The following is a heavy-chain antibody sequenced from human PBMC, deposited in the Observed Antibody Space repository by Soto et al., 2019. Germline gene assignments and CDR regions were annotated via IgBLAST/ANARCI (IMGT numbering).Heavy chain of an antibody. CDR2: ISAYNGNT. CDR1: GYTFTSYG. Sequence: ASVKVSCKASGYTFTSYGISWVRQAPGQGLEWMGWISAYNGNTNYAQKLQGRVTMTTDTSTSTAYMELRSLRSDDTAVYYCASGDPYSYGSPHFDYWGQGTLVTVSS. J-gene: IGHJ4*02. CDR3: ASGDPYSYGSPHFDY. D-gene: IGHD5-18*01. V-gene: IGHV1-18*01.